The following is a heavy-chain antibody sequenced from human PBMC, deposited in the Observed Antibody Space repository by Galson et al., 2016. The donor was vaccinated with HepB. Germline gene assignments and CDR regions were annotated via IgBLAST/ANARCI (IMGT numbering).Heavy chain of an antibody. CDR2: IYPSGVGA. V-gene: IGHV1-46*03. Sequence: SVKVSCKASGSTFRDYYVHWVRQAPGQGLEWMGVIYPSGVGASYRQKLQAMFKPGGASTTYAQKFLGRITVTRDTSTSTVYMEVSSLTSEDTAKYFCAGILTHQWDDGDQGTTRTVSS. J-gene: IGHJ6*02. CDR3: AGILTHQWDD. CDR1: GSTFRDYY. D-gene: IGHD2-2*01.